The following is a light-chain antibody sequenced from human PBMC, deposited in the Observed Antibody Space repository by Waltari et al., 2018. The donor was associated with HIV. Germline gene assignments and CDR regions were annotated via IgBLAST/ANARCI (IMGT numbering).Light chain of an antibody. CDR2: YDD. CDR3: AAWDDSLNGYV. CDR1: SSNIGNNA. V-gene: IGLV1-36*01. J-gene: IGLJ1*01. Sequence: QSVLTQPPPVSEAPRQRVTISCSGSSSNIGNNAVNWYQQVPGKAPKLLIYYDDLLSSGVSDRFSGSKSGTAASLAIRGLQSEDEADYYCAAWDDSLNGYVFGSGTKVTVL.